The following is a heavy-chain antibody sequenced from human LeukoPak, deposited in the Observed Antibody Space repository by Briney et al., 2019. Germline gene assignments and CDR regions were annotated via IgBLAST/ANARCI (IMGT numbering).Heavy chain of an antibody. D-gene: IGHD3-9*01. CDR3: ATPYYDILTGFIDY. CDR1: GFRFNIAW. V-gene: IGHV3-30-3*01. Sequence: PTGGSLRVSCAASGFRFNIAWMSWVRQAPGKGLEWVALISYDGGNKYYADSVKGRFTISRDNSKNTLYLQMNSLRAEDTAVYYCATPYYDILTGFIDYWGQGTLVTVSS. CDR2: ISYDGGNK. J-gene: IGHJ4*02.